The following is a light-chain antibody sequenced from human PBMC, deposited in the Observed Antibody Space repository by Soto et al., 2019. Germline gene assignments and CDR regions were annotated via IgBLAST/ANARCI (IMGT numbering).Light chain of an antibody. CDR2: GAS. J-gene: IGKJ1*01. V-gene: IGKV3-15*01. Sequence: EIVMTQSPATLSVSPGESATLSCRASQSVSTNLAWYQQKPGQAPRLLIYGASTRATGTPARFSGSGSGTEFILTISSLQPEDFAVYYCQQYNNWTWTFGQGTKVDIK. CDR1: QSVSTN. CDR3: QQYNNWTWT.